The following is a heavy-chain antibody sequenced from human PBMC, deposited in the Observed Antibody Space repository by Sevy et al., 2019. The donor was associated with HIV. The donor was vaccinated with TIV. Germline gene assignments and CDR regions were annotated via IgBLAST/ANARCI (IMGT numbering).Heavy chain of an antibody. CDR3: ARDHYYTIDY. CDR2: IHSDGST. D-gene: IGHD3-3*01. CDR1: GFSFSTSW. J-gene: IGHJ4*02. Sequence: GGSLRLSCAASGFSFSTSWMRWVRQVPGKGLVWVSRIHSDGSTIYADSVKGRFTISRDNAKNTLYLQLNSLRAEDTAIYYCARDHYYTIDYWGQGTLVTVSS. V-gene: IGHV3-74*01.